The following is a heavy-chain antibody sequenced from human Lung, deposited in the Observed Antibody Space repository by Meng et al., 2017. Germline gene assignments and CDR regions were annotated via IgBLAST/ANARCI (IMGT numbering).Heavy chain of an antibody. D-gene: IGHD6-13*01. V-gene: IGHV1-2*06. Sequence: QVALGQSGAWGKKPGASVKVSCKASGYTFPDYWLHWVRRAPGQGLEWMGRINPKSGDTHYAQRFQGRVTMTGDTSISTAYMELSGLRSDDTAMYYCARDEDISAAGKLFGDYWGQGTLVTVSS. CDR1: GYTFPDYW. J-gene: IGHJ4*02. CDR2: INPKSGDT. CDR3: ARDEDISAAGKLFGDY.